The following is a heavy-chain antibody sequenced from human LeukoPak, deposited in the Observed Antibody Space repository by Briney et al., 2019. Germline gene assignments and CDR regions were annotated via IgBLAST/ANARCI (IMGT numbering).Heavy chain of an antibody. Sequence: SLRLSCAASGFTFDDYAMHWVRQAPGKGLEWVSGISWNSGTIGYADSVKGRFTISRDNAKNSRYLQMNSLRDDDMALYYCARGNSGSYSQDWFDPWGQGTLVTVSS. CDR2: ISWNSGTI. CDR3: ARGNSGSYSQDWFDP. CDR1: GFTFDDYA. J-gene: IGHJ5*02. D-gene: IGHD1-26*01. V-gene: IGHV3-9*03.